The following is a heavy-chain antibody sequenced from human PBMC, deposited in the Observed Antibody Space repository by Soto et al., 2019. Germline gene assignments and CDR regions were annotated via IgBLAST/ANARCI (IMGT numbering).Heavy chain of an antibody. V-gene: IGHV1-69*12. CDR2: IIPIFGTA. D-gene: IGHD5-18*01. CDR1: GGTFSSYA. Sequence: QVQLVQSGAEVKKPGSSVKVSCKASGGTFSSYAISWVRQAPGQGLEWMGGIIPIFGTANYAQKFQGRVTIAADESTSTACMERSRLRSEDTAVYYCASYVDTAYGMDVWGQGTTVTVSS. J-gene: IGHJ6*02. CDR3: ASYVDTAYGMDV.